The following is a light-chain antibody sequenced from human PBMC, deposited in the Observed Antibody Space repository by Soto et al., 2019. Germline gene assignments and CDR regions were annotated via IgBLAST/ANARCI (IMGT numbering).Light chain of an antibody. Sequence: DIQMTQSPSSLSASIGDRVTITCRASQIIIRHLNWYQQKPGKAPKLLIYAASSLQSGVPSRFSGSGSETHFTLTISSLQTEDFATYSCQQSYSTTWTFGQGTKVDIK. V-gene: IGKV1-39*01. J-gene: IGKJ1*01. CDR2: AAS. CDR3: QQSYSTTWT. CDR1: QIIIRH.